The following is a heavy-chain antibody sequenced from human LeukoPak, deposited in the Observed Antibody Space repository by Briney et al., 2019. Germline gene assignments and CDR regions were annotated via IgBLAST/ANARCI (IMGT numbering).Heavy chain of an antibody. CDR1: GYTFTSYG. Sequence: ASVKVSCKASGYTFTSYGISWVRQAPGQGLEWMGWISAYNGNTNYAQKLQGRVTMTTDTSTSTAYMELRSLRSDDTAVYYCARDLTGPYYYYYGMDVWGQGTTVTVSS. D-gene: IGHD3-16*01. CDR2: ISAYNGNT. J-gene: IGHJ6*02. V-gene: IGHV1-18*01. CDR3: ARDLTGPYYYYYGMDV.